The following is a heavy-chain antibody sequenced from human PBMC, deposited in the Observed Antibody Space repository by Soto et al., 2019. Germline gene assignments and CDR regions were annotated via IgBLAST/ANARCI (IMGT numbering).Heavy chain of an antibody. V-gene: IGHV3-21*01. J-gene: IGHJ6*03. CDR3: ARVDVVVVAAGYYYYMDV. CDR1: GFTFSSYS. CDR2: ISSSSSYI. Sequence: GGSLRLSCAASGFTFSSYSMNWVRQAPGKGLEWVSSISSSSSYIYYADSVKGRFTSSRDNAKNSLYLQMNSLRAEDTAVYYCARVDVVVVAAGYYYYMDVWGKGTTVTVSS. D-gene: IGHD2-15*01.